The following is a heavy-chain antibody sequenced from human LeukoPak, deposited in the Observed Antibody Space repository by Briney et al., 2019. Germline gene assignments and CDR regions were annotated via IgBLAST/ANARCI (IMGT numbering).Heavy chain of an antibody. CDR1: GGSISSSSYY. J-gene: IGHJ4*02. V-gene: IGHV4-39*07. Sequence: PSETLSLTCTVSGGSISSSSYYWSWIRQPPGKGLEWIGEINHSGSTNYNPSLKSRVTISVDTSKNQFSLKLSSVTAADTAVYYCARSSYCGGDCYFDYWGQGTLVTVSS. CDR3: ARSSYCGGDCYFDY. CDR2: INHSGST. D-gene: IGHD2-21*02.